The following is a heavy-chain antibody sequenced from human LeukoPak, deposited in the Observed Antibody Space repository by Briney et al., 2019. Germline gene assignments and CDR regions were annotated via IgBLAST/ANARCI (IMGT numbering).Heavy chain of an antibody. Sequence: SETLSLTCTVSGGSVSSGSYYRSWIRQPPGKGLEWIGYIYYSGSTNYNPSLKSRVTISVDTSKNQFSLKLSSVTAADTAVYYCAREGQQLVRGAFDIWGQGTMVTVSS. D-gene: IGHD6-13*01. CDR1: GGSVSSGSYY. CDR3: AREGQQLVRGAFDI. CDR2: IYYSGST. J-gene: IGHJ3*02. V-gene: IGHV4-61*01.